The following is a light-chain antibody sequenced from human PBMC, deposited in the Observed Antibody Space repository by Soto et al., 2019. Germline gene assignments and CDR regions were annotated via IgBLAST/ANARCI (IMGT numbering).Light chain of an antibody. CDR2: SNN. Sequence: QSVLTQPPSVSGAPGQRVTISCTGSNSNIGAGYDVHWYLQLPGTAPKLLVYSNNNRPSGVPDRFSGSKSGTSASLTISGLQAEDEADYYCSSYTRSSTLVVFGGGTKLTVL. J-gene: IGLJ2*01. CDR1: NSNIGAGYD. CDR3: SSYTRSSTLVV. V-gene: IGLV1-40*01.